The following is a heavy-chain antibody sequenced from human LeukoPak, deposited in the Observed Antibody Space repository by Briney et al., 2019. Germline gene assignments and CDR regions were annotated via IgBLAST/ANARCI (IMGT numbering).Heavy chain of an antibody. Sequence: QTGGSLRLSCAASGFTFSSYWMHWVRQAPGKGLVWVSRINSDGSSISFADSVKGRFTTSRDDAKNTLYLQMKSLRAEDTAVYYCARERYCSGGSCQLDYWGQGTLVTVSS. CDR3: ARERYCSGGSCQLDY. CDR1: GFTFSSYW. J-gene: IGHJ4*02. V-gene: IGHV3-74*01. CDR2: INSDGSSI. D-gene: IGHD2-15*01.